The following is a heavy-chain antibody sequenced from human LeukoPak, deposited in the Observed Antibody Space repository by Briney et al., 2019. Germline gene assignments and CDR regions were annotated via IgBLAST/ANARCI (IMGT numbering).Heavy chain of an antibody. V-gene: IGHV1-18*01. CDR1: GYTFTSYG. Sequence: ASVKVSCKASGYTFTSYGISWVRQAPGQGLEWMGWISAYSGNRNYAQKLQGRVTMTTGTSTSTAYMELRSLRSDDTAVYYCARVEAYCTRTSCHDYWGQGTLVTVSS. CDR2: ISAYSGNR. CDR3: ARVEAYCTRTSCHDY. D-gene: IGHD2-2*01. J-gene: IGHJ4*02.